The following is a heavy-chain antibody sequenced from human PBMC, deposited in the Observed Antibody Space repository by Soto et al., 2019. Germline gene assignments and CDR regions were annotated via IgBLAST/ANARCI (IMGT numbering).Heavy chain of an antibody. Sequence: GGSLRLSCAASGFTFSSYWMSWVRQAPGKGLEWVANIKQDGSEKYYVDSVKGRFTISRDNAKNSLYLQMNSLRAEDTAVYYCARAGYYGDSKFDPWGQGTLVTVSS. CDR3: ARAGYYGDSKFDP. V-gene: IGHV3-7*01. D-gene: IGHD4-17*01. CDR2: IKQDGSEK. CDR1: GFTFSSYW. J-gene: IGHJ5*02.